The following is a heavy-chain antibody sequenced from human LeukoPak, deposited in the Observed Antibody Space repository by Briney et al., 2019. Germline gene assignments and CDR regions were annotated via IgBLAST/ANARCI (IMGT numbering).Heavy chain of an antibody. V-gene: IGHV4-61*02. J-gene: IGHJ4*02. CDR3: ARVREAGYYYDSSGYYPWAYDY. CDR1: GGSISSGSYY. D-gene: IGHD3-22*01. Sequence: PSETLSLTCTVSGGSISSGSYYWSWIRQPAGKGLEWIGRIYTSGSTNYNPSLKSRVTISVDTSKNQFSLKLSSVTAADTAVYYCARVREAGYYYDSSGYYPWAYDYWGQGTLVTVSS. CDR2: IYTSGST.